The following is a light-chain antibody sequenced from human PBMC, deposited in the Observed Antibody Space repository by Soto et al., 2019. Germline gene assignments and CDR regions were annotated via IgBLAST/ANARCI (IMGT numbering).Light chain of an antibody. Sequence: QSVLTQPPSASGTPGQRVTISCSGATSNFGTKSVNWYQHLPGAAPRLLIYNSDQRPSGVPDRFSVSKSGTSSSLAISGLQSADEGDYFCASWYDIRHGPLFGGGTKRTDL. CDR2: NSD. V-gene: IGLV1-44*01. CDR1: TSNFGTKS. J-gene: IGLJ2*01. CDR3: ASWYDIRHGPL.